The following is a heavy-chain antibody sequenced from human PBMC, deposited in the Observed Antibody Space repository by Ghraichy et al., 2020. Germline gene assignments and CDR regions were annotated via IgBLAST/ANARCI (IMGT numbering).Heavy chain of an antibody. J-gene: IGHJ3*02. CDR2: IYYSGST. CDR3: AGGGYYDTHWAFDI. Sequence: SETLSLTCAVSGGSISSGGYSWSWIRQPPGKGLDWIGYIYYSGSTYYNPSLKSRITVSVDTSKNQFSLKLRSVTAADTAVYYCAGGGYYDTHWAFDIWGQGTMVTGSP. D-gene: IGHD3-22*01. CDR1: GGSISSGGYS. V-gene: IGHV4-30-4*07.